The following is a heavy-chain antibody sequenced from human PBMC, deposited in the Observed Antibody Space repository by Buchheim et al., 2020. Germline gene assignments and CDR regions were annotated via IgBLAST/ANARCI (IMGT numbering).Heavy chain of an antibody. V-gene: IGHV3-30*18. CDR1: GFTFSSYG. Sequence: QVQLVESGGGVVQPGRSLRLSCAASGFTFSSYGMHWVRQAPGKGLEWVAVISYDGSNKYYADSVKGRFTISRDNSKNTLYLQMNSLRAEDTAVYYCANSAYSSSCALGYWGQGTL. CDR2: ISYDGSNK. D-gene: IGHD6-6*01. J-gene: IGHJ4*02. CDR3: ANSAYSSSCALGY.